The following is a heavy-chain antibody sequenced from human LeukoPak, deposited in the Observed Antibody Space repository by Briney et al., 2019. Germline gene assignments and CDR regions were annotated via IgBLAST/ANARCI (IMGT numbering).Heavy chain of an antibody. V-gene: IGHV4-59*01. CDR1: GGSISSYY. CDR2: IYYSGST. CDR3: ARGRAYFDY. J-gene: IGHJ4*02. Sequence: SETLSLTCTVSGGSISSYYWSWIRRPPGKGLEWIGYIYYSGSTNYNPSLKSRVTISVDTSKNQFSLKLSSVTAADTAVYYCARGRAYFDYWGQGTLVTVSS.